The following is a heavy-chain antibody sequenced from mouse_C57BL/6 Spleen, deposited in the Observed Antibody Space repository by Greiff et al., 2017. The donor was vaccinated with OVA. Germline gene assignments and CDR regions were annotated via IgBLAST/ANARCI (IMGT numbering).Heavy chain of an antibody. CDR1: GYAFSSYW. J-gene: IGHJ2*01. Sequence: SGAELVKPGASVKISCKASGYAFSSYWMNWVKQRPGKGLEWIGQIYPGDGDTNYNGKFKGKATLTADKSSSTAYMPLSSLTSEDSAVYIGARGPGGSSPYFDYWGQGTTLTVSS. CDR2: IYPGDGDT. D-gene: IGHD1-1*01. CDR3: ARGPGGSSPYFDY. V-gene: IGHV1-80*01.